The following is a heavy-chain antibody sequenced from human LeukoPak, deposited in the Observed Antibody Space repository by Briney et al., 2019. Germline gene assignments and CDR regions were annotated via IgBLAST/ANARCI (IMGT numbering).Heavy chain of an antibody. D-gene: IGHD5-18*01. CDR3: TTGLVDTSDY. CDR1: GFTFSNAW. Sequence: PGGSLRLSCAASGFTFSNAWMSWVRQAPGKGLEWVGRIKSKTDDGTTDYAAPVKGRFTISRDDSKNTLYLQMNSLKTEDTAVYYCTTGLVDTSDYWGQGTLVTVSS. CDR2: IKSKTDDGTT. V-gene: IGHV3-15*01. J-gene: IGHJ4*02.